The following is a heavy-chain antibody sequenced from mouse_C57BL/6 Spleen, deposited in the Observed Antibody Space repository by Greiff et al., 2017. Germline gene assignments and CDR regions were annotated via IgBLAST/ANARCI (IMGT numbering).Heavy chain of an antibody. CDR1: GFTFSSYA. CDR3: ARVAYSNPFAY. CDR2: ISDGGSYT. D-gene: IGHD2-5*01. V-gene: IGHV5-4*01. Sequence: EVHLVESGGGLVKPGGSLKLSCAASGFTFSSYAMSWVRQTPEKRLEWVATISDGGSYTYYPDNVKGRFTISRDNAKNNLYLQMSHLKSEDTAMYYCARVAYSNPFAYWGQGTLVTVSA. J-gene: IGHJ3*01.